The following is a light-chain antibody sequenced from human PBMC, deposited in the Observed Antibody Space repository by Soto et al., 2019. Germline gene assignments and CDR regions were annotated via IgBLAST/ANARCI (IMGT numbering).Light chain of an antibody. Sequence: EIVLTQSPGTLSLSPGERATLSCRASQSVSNNYLAWYQQKPGQAPRLLIYDASNRATGFPARFSGSGSGTDFTLTISSLEPEDFAVYYCQQRYNWPWTFGQGTKVDIK. J-gene: IGKJ1*01. V-gene: IGKV3-11*01. CDR1: QSVSNNY. CDR3: QQRYNWPWT. CDR2: DAS.